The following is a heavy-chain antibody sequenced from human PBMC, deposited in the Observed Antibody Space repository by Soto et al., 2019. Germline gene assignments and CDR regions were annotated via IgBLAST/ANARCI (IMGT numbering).Heavy chain of an antibody. Sequence: SETVSLTGRFSCGSIMNYYWSWIRQSPGKGPVWIGHIYSSGSTKYNPSLQSRVSISSDTSNNQFSLTLRSVSAEDTAVYYCARDLYCSGGSCLELAEYFQHWGQGTLVTVSS. D-gene: IGHD2-15*01. CDR3: ARDLYCSGGSCLELAEYFQH. CDR2: IYSSGST. J-gene: IGHJ1*01. V-gene: IGHV4-59*01. CDR1: CGSIMNYY.